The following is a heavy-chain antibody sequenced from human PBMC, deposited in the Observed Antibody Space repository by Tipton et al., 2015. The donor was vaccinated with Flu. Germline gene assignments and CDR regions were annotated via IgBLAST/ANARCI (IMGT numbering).Heavy chain of an antibody. V-gene: IGHV3-66*02. Sequence: SLRLSCAASGFTVSSNYMSWVRQAPGKGMEWVSVIYSGGSTYYADSVKGRFTISRDNSKNTLYLQMNSLRAEDTAVYYYSRVFSGYRGGYFDYWGQGTLVTVSS. D-gene: IGHD3-22*01. CDR3: SRVFSGYRGGYFDY. J-gene: IGHJ4*03. CDR1: GFTVSSNY. CDR2: IYSGGST.